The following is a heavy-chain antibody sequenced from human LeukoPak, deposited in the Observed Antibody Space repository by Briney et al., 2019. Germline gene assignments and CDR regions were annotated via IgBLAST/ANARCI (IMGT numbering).Heavy chain of an antibody. Sequence: SETLSLTCAVYGGSFSGYYWSWIRQPPGKGLEWIGEINHSGSTNYNPSLKSRVTISVDASKNQFSLKLSSVTAADTAVYYCARWGRNFDDWFDPWGQGTLVTVSS. CDR3: ARWGRNFDDWFDP. V-gene: IGHV4-34*01. CDR2: INHSGST. J-gene: IGHJ5*02. CDR1: GGSFSGYY. D-gene: IGHD3-9*01.